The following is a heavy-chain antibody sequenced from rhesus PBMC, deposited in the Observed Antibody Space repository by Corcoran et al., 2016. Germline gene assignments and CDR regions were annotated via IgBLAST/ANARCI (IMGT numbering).Heavy chain of an antibody. J-gene: IGHJ6*01. V-gene: IGHV4-73*01. CDR2: IYGNSAST. D-gene: IGHD2-33*01. CDR3: ARAAAEHYYGLDS. Sequence: QVQLQQWGEGLVKPSETLSLTCAVYGGSISGYYYWSWIRQTPGKGLEWIGYIYGNSASTNYNPSLKNRVTTSNATSKNQCSLNLSSVTAADTAVYYCARAAAEHYYGLDSWGQGVVVTVSS. CDR1: GGSISGYYY.